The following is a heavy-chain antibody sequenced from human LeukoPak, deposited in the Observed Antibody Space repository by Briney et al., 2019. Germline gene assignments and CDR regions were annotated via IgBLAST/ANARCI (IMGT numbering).Heavy chain of an antibody. D-gene: IGHD3-22*01. V-gene: IGHV3-23*01. CDR3: AKGDYYDSSGYYE. Sequence: GGSLRLSCAASGFTLSSYAMSWVRQAPGKGLEWVSAISGSGGSTYYADSVKGRFTISRDNSKNTLYLQMNSLRAEDTAVYYCAKGDYYDSSGYYEWGQGTLVTVSP. J-gene: IGHJ4*02. CDR1: GFTLSSYA. CDR2: ISGSGGST.